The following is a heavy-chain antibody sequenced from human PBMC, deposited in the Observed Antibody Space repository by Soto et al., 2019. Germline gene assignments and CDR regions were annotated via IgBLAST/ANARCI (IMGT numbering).Heavy chain of an antibody. CDR3: ARGPGLGDFWSGFHPGIDYYYALDV. V-gene: IGHV1-8*01. Sequence: ASVKVSCKASGCTFTSYDINWVRQATGQGLEWMGWLNPHSGNTGYAQRFQGRVTMTRNTSRSTAYMELSSLNSEDTAVYYCARGPGLGDFWSGFHPGIDYYYALDVWGQGTTVTVSS. J-gene: IGHJ6*02. D-gene: IGHD3-3*01. CDR2: LNPHSGNT. CDR1: GCTFTSYD.